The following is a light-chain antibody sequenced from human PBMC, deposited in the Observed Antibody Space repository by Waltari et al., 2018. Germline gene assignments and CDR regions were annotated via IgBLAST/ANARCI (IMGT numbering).Light chain of an antibody. CDR3: QQYYIPPWT. V-gene: IGKV3-20*01. Sequence: EIVLTQSPGTLSLSPGERATLSCRASQSVSSSYLAWYQQKPGQAPRRLIYGASSRATGIPDRFSGSGSGTDFTLTISSLEPEDFAVYYCQQYYIPPWTFGQGTKVEI. CDR2: GAS. CDR1: QSVSSSY. J-gene: IGKJ1*01.